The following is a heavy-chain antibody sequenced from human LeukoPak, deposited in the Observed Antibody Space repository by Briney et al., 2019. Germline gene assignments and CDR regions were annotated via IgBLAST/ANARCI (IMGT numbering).Heavy chain of an antibody. CDR2: ISSSSSYI. V-gene: IGHV3-21*01. Sequence: GGSLRLSCAASGFTFSSYSMNWVRQAPGKGLEWVSSISSSSSYIYYADSVKGRFTISRDNAKNSLDLQMNSLRVDDTAVYYCARGATYGGGDYWGQGTLVTVSS. CDR3: ARGATYGGGDY. D-gene: IGHD4-23*01. J-gene: IGHJ4*02. CDR1: GFTFSSYS.